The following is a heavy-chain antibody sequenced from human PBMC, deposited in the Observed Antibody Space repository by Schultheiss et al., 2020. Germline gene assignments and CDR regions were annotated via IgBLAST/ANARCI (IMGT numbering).Heavy chain of an antibody. CDR3: ARRRVFVSITTRRGSAFDS. D-gene: IGHD6-6*01. CDR1: GGSFSGYY. V-gene: IGHV4-34*01. CDR2: TNHSGST. J-gene: IGHJ4*02. Sequence: SETLSLTCAVYGGSFSGYYWSWIRQAPGKGLEWIGETNHSGSTNYNPSLKSRVTISLDTSKNQFSLKLNSVTAADTAVYYCARRRVFVSITTRRGSAFDSWGQGTLVTVSS.